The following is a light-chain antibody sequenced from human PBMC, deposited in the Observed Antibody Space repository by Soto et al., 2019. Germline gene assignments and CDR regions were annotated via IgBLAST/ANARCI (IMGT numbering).Light chain of an antibody. CDR3: QQYQSSSALT. Sequence: DIQMTQSPSTLSASVGDRVTITCRASQSISNWLAWYQAKPGKAPKLLIYAASILEGGVPSRFSGSGSGTEFTLTISSRQPDDFATDFCQQYQSSSALTFGGGTKVEIK. CDR2: AAS. CDR1: QSISNW. V-gene: IGKV1-5*01. J-gene: IGKJ4*01.